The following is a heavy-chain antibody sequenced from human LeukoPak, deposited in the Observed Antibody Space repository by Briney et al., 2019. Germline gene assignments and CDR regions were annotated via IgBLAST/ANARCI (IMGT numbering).Heavy chain of an antibody. CDR2: ISSGSSTI. Sequence: GGSLRLSCAASGFTFSSYAMNWVRQAPGKGLEWVSYISSGSSTIYYADSVKGRFTISRDNAKNSLYLQMNSLRDEDTAVYYCLSGNYYFDYWGQGTLVTVSS. CDR3: LSGNYYFDY. CDR1: GFTFSSYA. J-gene: IGHJ4*02. D-gene: IGHD1-26*01. V-gene: IGHV3-48*02.